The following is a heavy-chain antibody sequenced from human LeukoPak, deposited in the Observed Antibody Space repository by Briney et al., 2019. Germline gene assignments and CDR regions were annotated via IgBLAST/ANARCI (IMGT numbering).Heavy chain of an antibody. CDR3: ARPYCNVRSCHDYFDY. CDR1: GYTFTSNY. CDR2: INPDSGDT. J-gene: IGHJ4*02. Sequence: ASVRVSCKASGYTFTSNYMHWVRQAPGQGLEWMGWINPDSGDTKYAQKFQGRVTMTRDTSISTAYMELSRLRSDDTAVYYCARPYCNVRSCHDYFDYWGQGTLVTVSS. D-gene: IGHD2-15*01. V-gene: IGHV1-2*02.